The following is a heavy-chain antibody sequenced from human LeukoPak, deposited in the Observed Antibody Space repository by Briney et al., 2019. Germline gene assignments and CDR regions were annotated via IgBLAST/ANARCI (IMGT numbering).Heavy chain of an antibody. CDR2: TNSDETTT. J-gene: IGHJ4*02. CDR3: ARVEVGGDCSKFDY. D-gene: IGHD2-21*02. V-gene: IGHV3-74*01. Sequence: PGGSLRLSCAASGFTFSSYWMHWVRQAPGKGLVWVSRTNSDETTTNYADSVKGRFTISRDNAKNTLYLQMNSLRAEDTALYYCARVEVGGDCSKFDYWGQGTLVTVSS. CDR1: GFTFSSYW.